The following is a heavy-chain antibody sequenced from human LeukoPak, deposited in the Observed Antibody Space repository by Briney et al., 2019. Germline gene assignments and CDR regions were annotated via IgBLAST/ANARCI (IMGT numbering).Heavy chain of an antibody. D-gene: IGHD6-19*01. CDR2: IESDGTKE. CDR1: GFRFSSYD. CDR3: AKERSGWYYLDY. J-gene: IGHJ4*02. Sequence: GGSLRLSCAASGFRFSSYDIHWVRQAPGKGLEWVTFIESDGTKEYYADSVKGRFTISRDNSKNTVYVQMNTLRAEDTAVYYCAKERSGWYYLDYWGQGTVVTVSS. V-gene: IGHV3-30*02.